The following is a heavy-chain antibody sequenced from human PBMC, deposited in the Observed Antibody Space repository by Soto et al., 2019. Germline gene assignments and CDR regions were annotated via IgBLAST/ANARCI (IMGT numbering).Heavy chain of an antibody. V-gene: IGHV2-5*02. CDR1: GFSLSTSGVG. J-gene: IGHJ4*02. CDR2: IYWDDDK. Sequence: QITLKESGPTLVKPTQTLTLTCTFSGFSLSTSGVGVGWIRQPPGKALEWLALIYWDDDKRYSPSLKSRLTITKDTSKNQVVLTMTNMYPVDTATYYCAHRQQWEPYFDYWGQGTLVTVSS. CDR3: AHRQQWEPYFDY. D-gene: IGHD1-26*01.